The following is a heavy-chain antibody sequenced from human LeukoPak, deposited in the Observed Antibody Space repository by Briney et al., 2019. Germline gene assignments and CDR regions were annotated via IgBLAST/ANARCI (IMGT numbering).Heavy chain of an antibody. CDR3: ATSYVGPQDY. V-gene: IGHV1-69*06. D-gene: IGHD1-26*01. Sequence: ASVKVSCKVSGYTLTVLSMHWVRQAPGQGLEWMGGIIPIFGTANYAQKFQGRVTITADKSTSTAYMELSSLRSEDTAVYYCATSYVGPQDYWGQGTLVTVSS. CDR1: GYTLTVLS. J-gene: IGHJ4*02. CDR2: IIPIFGTA.